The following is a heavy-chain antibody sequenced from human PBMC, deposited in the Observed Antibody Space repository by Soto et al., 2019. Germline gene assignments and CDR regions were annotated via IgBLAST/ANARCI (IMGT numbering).Heavy chain of an antibody. CDR2: IYWDDDK. D-gene: IGHD3-3*01. J-gene: IGHJ4*02. V-gene: IGHV2-5*02. Sequence: QITLKESGPTLVKPTQTLTLTCTFSGFSLSTSGVGVGWIRQPPGKALEWLALIYWDDDKRYSPSLKSRLTITKDTSKNQVVLTMTNMDPVDTAXXXXXXSAGITIFGVVTXXDYWGQGT. CDR1: GFSLSTSGVG. CDR3: XXSAGITIFGVVTXXDY.